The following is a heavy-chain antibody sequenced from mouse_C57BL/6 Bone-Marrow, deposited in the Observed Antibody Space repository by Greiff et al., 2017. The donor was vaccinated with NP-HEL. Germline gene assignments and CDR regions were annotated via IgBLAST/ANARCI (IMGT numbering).Heavy chain of an antibody. D-gene: IGHD2-3*01. CDR2: IHPNSGST. Sequence: VKLMESGAELVKPGASVKLSCKASGYTFTSYWMHWVKQRPGQGLEWIGMIHPNSGSTNYNEKFKSKATLTVDKSSSTAYMQLSSLTSEDSAVYYCARWLLFFWYFDVWGTGTTVTVSS. V-gene: IGHV1-64*01. CDR1: GYTFTSYW. CDR3: ARWLLFFWYFDV. J-gene: IGHJ1*03.